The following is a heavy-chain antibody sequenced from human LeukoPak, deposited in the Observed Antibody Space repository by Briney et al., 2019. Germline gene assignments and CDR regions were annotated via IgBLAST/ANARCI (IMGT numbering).Heavy chain of an antibody. CDR1: GYSFTSYW. J-gene: IGHJ6*02. V-gene: IGHV5-10-1*01. Sequence: GESLKISCKGSGYSFTSYWISWVRQLPGKGLEWMGRIDPSDSYTNYSPSFQGHVTISADKSISTAYLQWSSLKASDTAMYYCARHAPTDGFNYYYGMDVWGQGTTVTVSS. CDR3: ARHAPTDGFNYYYGMDV. CDR2: IDPSDSYT. D-gene: IGHD2-8*01.